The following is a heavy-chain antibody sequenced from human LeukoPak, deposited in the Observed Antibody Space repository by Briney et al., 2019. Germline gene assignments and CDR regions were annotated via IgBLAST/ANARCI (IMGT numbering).Heavy chain of an antibody. Sequence: GRSLRLSCAASGFTFSSYAMHWVRQAPGKGLEWVAVISYDGSNKYYADSVKGRFTISRDNSKNTLYLQMNSLRAEDTAVCYCAREPRTAAGGNFDYWGQGTLVTVSS. J-gene: IGHJ4*02. CDR3: AREPRTAAGGNFDY. V-gene: IGHV3-30*04. CDR2: ISYDGSNK. D-gene: IGHD6-13*01. CDR1: GFTFSSYA.